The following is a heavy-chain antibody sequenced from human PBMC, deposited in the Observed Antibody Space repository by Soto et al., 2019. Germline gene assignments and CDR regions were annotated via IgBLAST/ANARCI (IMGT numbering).Heavy chain of an antibody. J-gene: IGHJ6*02. Sequence: GESLKISCKGSGYSFTSYWIGWVRQMPGKGLEWMGIIYPGDSDTRYSPSFQGQVTISADKSISTAYLQWSSLKASDTAMYYCARVGSYPLHMLYYYDMDVWGQGTTVTVS. CDR1: GYSFTSYW. CDR2: IYPGDSDT. V-gene: IGHV5-51*01. D-gene: IGHD3-16*01. CDR3: ARVGSYPLHMLYYYDMDV.